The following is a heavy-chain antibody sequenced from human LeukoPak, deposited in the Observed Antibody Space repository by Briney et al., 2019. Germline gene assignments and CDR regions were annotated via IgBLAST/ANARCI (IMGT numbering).Heavy chain of an antibody. V-gene: IGHV3-23*01. D-gene: IGHD1-7*01. CDR2: ISGSGGST. Sequence: GGSLRLSCAASGFTFSSYAMSWVRQAPRKGLEWVSAISGSGGSTYYADSVKGRFTISRDNSKNTLYLQMNSLRAEDTAVYYCAKAGGYNWNYYFDYWGQGTLVTVSS. CDR3: AKAGGYNWNYYFDY. J-gene: IGHJ4*02. CDR1: GFTFSSYA.